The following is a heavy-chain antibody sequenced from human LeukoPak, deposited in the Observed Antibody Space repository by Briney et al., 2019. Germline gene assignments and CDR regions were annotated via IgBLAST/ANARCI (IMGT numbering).Heavy chain of an antibody. D-gene: IGHD5/OR15-5a*01. CDR2: INPNSGHT. CDR1: GYIFTGYY. V-gene: IGHV1-2*02. CDR3: ARGVSLRVEGY. Sequence: ASVKVSCQASGYIFTGYYLHWVRQAPGQGLEWMGWINPNSGHTNYAQKFQGRVTMTRDTSISTAYMELSRLRSDDTAVYYCARGVSLRVEGYWGQGALVTVSS. J-gene: IGHJ4*02.